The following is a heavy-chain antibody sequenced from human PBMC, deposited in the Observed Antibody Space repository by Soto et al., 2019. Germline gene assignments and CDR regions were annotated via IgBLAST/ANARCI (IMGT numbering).Heavy chain of an antibody. Sequence: EEQLVESGGGLVQPGGSLRLSCAASGFTFSDYYMSWVRQAPGKGLEWVANINQDGSAKSYVDSVRGRFTISRDNGKNSLSLQLESLRADDTAVYYCARWNGGFATWGQGTLVTVSS. V-gene: IGHV3-7*05. CDR1: GFTFSDYY. J-gene: IGHJ5*02. CDR2: INQDGSAK. D-gene: IGHD1-1*01. CDR3: ARWNGGFAT.